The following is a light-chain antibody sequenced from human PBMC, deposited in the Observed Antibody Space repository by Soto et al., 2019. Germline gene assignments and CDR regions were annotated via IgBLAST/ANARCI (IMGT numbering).Light chain of an antibody. Sequence: DIQMSQSPSSLSASVGDRVTITCRASQGIIDYLAWYQQKPGKAPKLLIYAASTLQSWVPSRCSGSGSGTDFTLTISRLQPEDVATYYCQKYNSAPQTFGQGTKVEIK. V-gene: IGKV1-27*01. CDR2: AAS. CDR3: QKYNSAPQT. J-gene: IGKJ1*01. CDR1: QGIIDY.